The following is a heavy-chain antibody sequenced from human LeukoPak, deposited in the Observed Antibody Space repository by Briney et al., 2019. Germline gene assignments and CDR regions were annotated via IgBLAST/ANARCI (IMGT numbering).Heavy chain of an antibody. J-gene: IGHJ4*02. V-gene: IGHV4-39*01. CDR2: IYYRGST. D-gene: IGHD5-18*01. Sequence: PSETLSLTCTVSGGSISSSLYYGAWIRQPPGKGLEWIGSIYYRGSTDYNPSLQSRVIISVDTSKNQFSLKLSSVTAADTAVYYCARHLIKRGYTYGYPDYWGQGTLVTVSS. CDR1: GGSISSSLYY. CDR3: ARHLIKRGYTYGYPDY.